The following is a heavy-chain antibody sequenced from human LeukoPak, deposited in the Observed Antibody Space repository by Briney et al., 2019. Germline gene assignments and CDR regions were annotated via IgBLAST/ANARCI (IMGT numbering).Heavy chain of an antibody. J-gene: IGHJ6*03. Sequence: SETLSLTCTVSGGSISSYYWSWIRQPPGKGLEWIGYIYYSGSTNYNPSLKSRVTISVDTSKNQFSLKLSSVTAADTAVYYCARVDSSSWAKWYYYYYYMDVWGKGTTVTVSS. D-gene: IGHD6-13*01. CDR1: GGSISSYY. CDR3: ARVDSSSWAKWYYYYYYMDV. V-gene: IGHV4-59*12. CDR2: IYYSGST.